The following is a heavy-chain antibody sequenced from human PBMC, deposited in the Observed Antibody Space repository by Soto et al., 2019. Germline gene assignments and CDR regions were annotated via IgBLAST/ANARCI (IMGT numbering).Heavy chain of an antibody. CDR3: KSWSSGACLQPYGMDV. J-gene: IGHJ6*02. Sequence: EVHLVESVGGLVKPGGSLRLSCAVSGFTFSSCTMNWVRQAPGKRLEWVSSISPSTTHIYYADSVKGRFTISRGNVKNSLFLQMNGLRAEDTAVCCFKSWSSGACLQPYGMDVWCQGTTVRVPS. CDR1: GFTFSSCT. CDR2: ISPSTTHI. D-gene: IGHD2-15*01. V-gene: IGHV3-21*01.